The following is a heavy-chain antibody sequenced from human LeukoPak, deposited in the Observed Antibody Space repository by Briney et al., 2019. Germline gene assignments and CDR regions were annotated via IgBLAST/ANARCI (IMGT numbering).Heavy chain of an antibody. J-gene: IGHJ2*01. Sequence: SSETLSLTCTVSGASISSYYWSWIRQPPGKGLEWIGYIYSTGSTNYNPSLKSRVTISVDTSKNQFSLKLSSATAADTAVYYCARSGYFDLWGRGTLVTVSS. V-gene: IGHV4-59*01. CDR3: ARSGYFDL. CDR2: IYSTGST. CDR1: GASISSYY. D-gene: IGHD3-3*01.